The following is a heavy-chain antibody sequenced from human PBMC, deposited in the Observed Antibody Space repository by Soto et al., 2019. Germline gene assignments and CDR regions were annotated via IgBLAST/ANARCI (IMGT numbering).Heavy chain of an antibody. Sequence: GGSLRLSCAASGFTFSSYGMHWVRQAPGKGLEWVAVIWYDGSNKYYADSVKGRFTISRDNSKNTLYLQMNSLRAEDTAVYYCARDTFGESYNWFYPWGQGTLVTVSS. CDR3: ARDTFGESYNWFYP. CDR1: GFTFSSYG. CDR2: IWYDGSNK. D-gene: IGHD3-10*01. V-gene: IGHV3-33*01. J-gene: IGHJ5*02.